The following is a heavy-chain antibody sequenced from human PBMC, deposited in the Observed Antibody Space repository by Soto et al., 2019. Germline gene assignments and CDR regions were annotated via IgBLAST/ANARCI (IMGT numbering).Heavy chain of an antibody. CDR2: ISYDGSNK. J-gene: IGHJ6*02. CDR1: GFTFSSYA. D-gene: IGHD3-10*02. V-gene: IGHV3-30-3*01. CDR3: ARDHGMFLSYYYYGMDV. Sequence: SGGSLRLSCAASGFTFSSYAMHWVRQAPGKGLEWVAVISYDGSNKYYADSVKGRFTISRDNSKNTLYLQMNSLRAEDSAVYYCARDHGMFLSYYYYGMDVWGQGTTVTVSS.